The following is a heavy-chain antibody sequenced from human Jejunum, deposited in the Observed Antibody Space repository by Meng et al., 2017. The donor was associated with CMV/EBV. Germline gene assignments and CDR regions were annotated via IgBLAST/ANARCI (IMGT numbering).Heavy chain of an antibody. V-gene: IGHV2-5*02. D-gene: IGHD3-10*01. CDR1: FQLSTREVG. Sequence: FQLSTREVGVGWIRQPPGKALEWLALIYWDDDKRYSPSLKSRLTITKDTSKNQVVLTLTNVDPVDTATYYCAHRGYYYGSGSYYTTWGQGTLVTVSS. J-gene: IGHJ5*02. CDR2: IYWDDDK. CDR3: AHRGYYYGSGSYYTT.